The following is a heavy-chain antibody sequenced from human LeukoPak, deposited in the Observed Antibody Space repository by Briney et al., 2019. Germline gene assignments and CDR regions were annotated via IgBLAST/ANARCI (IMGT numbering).Heavy chain of an antibody. V-gene: IGHV1-18*01. CDR1: GGTFSSYA. D-gene: IGHD1-26*01. J-gene: IGHJ4*02. CDR2: ISAYNGNT. Sequence: ASVKVSCKASGGTFSSYAISWVRQAPGQGLEWMGWISAYNGNTNYAQKLQGRVTMTTDTSTSTAYMELRSLRSDDTAVYYCGIVGATVDYWGQGTLVTVSS. CDR3: GIVGATVDY.